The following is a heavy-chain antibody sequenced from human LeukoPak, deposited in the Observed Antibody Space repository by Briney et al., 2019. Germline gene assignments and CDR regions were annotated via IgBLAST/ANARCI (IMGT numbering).Heavy chain of an antibody. D-gene: IGHD3-3*01. CDR1: GYTFTGYH. J-gene: IGHJ5*02. V-gene: IGHV1-2*02. CDR3: ARGLFYDFWSGSPFDP. Sequence: ASVKVSCKASGYTFTGYHMHWVRQAPGQGLEWMGWINPNSGGTNYAQKFQGRVTMTRDTSISTAYMELSRLRSDDTAVYYCARGLFYDFWSGSPFDPWGQGTLVTVSS. CDR2: INPNSGGT.